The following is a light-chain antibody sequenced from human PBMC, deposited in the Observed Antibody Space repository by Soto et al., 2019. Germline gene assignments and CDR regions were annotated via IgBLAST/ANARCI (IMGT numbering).Light chain of an antibody. V-gene: IGKV2-28*01. CDR2: LGS. J-gene: IGKJ5*01. Sequence: DIVTTQSPLSLPVTPGEPASISCRSSQSLLHTIGYNYLDWYLQKPGQSPQLLIYLGSNRASGVSDRFSGSGSGTDFTLKISRVEAEDVGVYYCMQALQTPVTFGQGTRLEI. CDR1: QSLLHTIGYNY. CDR3: MQALQTPVT.